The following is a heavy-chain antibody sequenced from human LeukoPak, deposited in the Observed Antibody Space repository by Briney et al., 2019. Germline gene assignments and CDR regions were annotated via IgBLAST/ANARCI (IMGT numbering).Heavy chain of an antibody. Sequence: SETLSLTCAVYGGSFSGYYWSWIRQPPGKGLEWIGEINHNGSTNYNPSLKSRVTISVDTSKNQFSLKLSSVTAADTAVYYCARGLSGGSGRSEYFQHWGQGTLVTVSS. J-gene: IGHJ1*01. CDR1: GGSFSGYY. D-gene: IGHD6-25*01. CDR2: INHNGST. V-gene: IGHV4-34*01. CDR3: ARGLSGGSGRSEYFQH.